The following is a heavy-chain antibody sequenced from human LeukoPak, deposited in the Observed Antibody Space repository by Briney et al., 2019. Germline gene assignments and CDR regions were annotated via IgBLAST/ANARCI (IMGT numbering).Heavy chain of an antibody. V-gene: IGHV3-30*02. J-gene: IGHJ4*02. CDR1: GFTFSSYG. D-gene: IGHD2-2*01. CDR3: ANMTPYCSSTSCSRDY. Sequence: GGSLRLSCAASGFTFSSYGMHWVRQAPGKGLEWVAFIRYDGSNKYYADSVKGRFTISRDNSKNTLYLQMNSLRAEDTAVYYCANMTPYCSSTSCSRDYWRQGTLVTVSS. CDR2: IRYDGSNK.